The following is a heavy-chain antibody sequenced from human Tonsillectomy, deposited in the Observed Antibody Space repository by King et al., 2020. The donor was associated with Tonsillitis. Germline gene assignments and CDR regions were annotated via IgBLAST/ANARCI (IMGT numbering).Heavy chain of an antibody. Sequence: VQLVQSEAEVMKPGASVKVSCKASGYTFTGFYMHWVRQAPGQGLEWMGWINPNSGGTNYAQKFQGRVTMTSDTSISTAYMELSSLRSDDTAVYYCARDWGGAVAGIGYNWFDPWGQGTLVTVSS. CDR1: GYTFTGFY. CDR3: ARDWGGAVAGIGYNWFDP. V-gene: IGHV1-2*02. CDR2: INPNSGGT. D-gene: IGHD6-19*01. J-gene: IGHJ5*02.